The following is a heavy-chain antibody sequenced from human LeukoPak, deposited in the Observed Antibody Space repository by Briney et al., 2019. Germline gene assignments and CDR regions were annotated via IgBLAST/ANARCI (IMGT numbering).Heavy chain of an antibody. CDR3: ARGGQGDGYSADEAFDF. J-gene: IGHJ3*01. CDR1: GDSVVSNSTA. D-gene: IGHD5-24*01. CDR2: TYYRSKWFT. Sequence: SQTLSLTCVISGDSVVSNSTACNWIRQSPSRGLEWLGRTYYRSKWFTDYAVSVKSRITISPDTSKNQFSLRLNSATPEDTAVYYCARGGQGDGYSADEAFDFWGQGTMVTVS. V-gene: IGHV6-1*01.